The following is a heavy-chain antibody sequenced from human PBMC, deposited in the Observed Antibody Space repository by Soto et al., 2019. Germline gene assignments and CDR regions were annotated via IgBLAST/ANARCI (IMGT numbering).Heavy chain of an antibody. CDR2: INPNSGGT. Sequence: ASVKVSCKASGYTFTGYYMHWVRQAPGQGLEWMGWINPNSGGTNYAQKFQGWVTMTRDTSISTAYMELSRLRSDDTAVYYCARDPGRFGEFYYYFDYWGQGTLVTVSS. CDR1: GYTFTGYY. D-gene: IGHD3-10*01. V-gene: IGHV1-2*04. CDR3: ARDPGRFGEFYYYFDY. J-gene: IGHJ4*02.